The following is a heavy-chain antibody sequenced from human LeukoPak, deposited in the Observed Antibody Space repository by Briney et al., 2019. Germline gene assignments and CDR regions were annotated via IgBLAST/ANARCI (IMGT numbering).Heavy chain of an antibody. D-gene: IGHD6-13*01. CDR3: ARRIAAAGRDFDY. CDR2: INHSGST. Sequence: SETLPLTCAVYGGSFSGYYWSWIRQPPGKGLEWIGEINHSGSTNYNPSLKSRVTISVDTSKNQFSLKLSSVTAADTAVYYRARRIAAAGRDFDYWGQGTLVTVSS. CDR1: GGSFSGYY. V-gene: IGHV4-34*01. J-gene: IGHJ4*02.